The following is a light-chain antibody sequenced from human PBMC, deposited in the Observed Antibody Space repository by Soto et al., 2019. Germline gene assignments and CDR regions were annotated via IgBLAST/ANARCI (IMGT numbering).Light chain of an antibody. J-gene: IGKJ1*01. CDR1: QSVSSIY. CDR2: GAS. Sequence: DIVLTQSPGTLSLSPGARATLSCRASQSVSSIYLAWYQQKPGQAPRLLIYGASSRATGIPDRFSGSGSGTDFTLTISRLEPEDFAVYYCQHYGSSPTWTFGQGTKVEIK. V-gene: IGKV3-20*01. CDR3: QHYGSSPTWT.